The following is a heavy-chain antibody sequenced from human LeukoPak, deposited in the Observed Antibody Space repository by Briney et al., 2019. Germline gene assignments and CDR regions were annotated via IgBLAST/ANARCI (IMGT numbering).Heavy chain of an antibody. D-gene: IGHD6-19*01. V-gene: IGHV4-59*08. J-gene: IGHJ4*02. CDR2: IYYSGST. CDR3: ARHLSAWFFDY. Sequence: SETLSLTCTVPGGSISSYYWSWIRQPPGKGLEWTGNIYYSGSTNYNPSLKSRVTISVNTSKNQFSLKLSSVTAADTAVYYCARHLSAWFFDYWGQGTLVTVSS. CDR1: GGSISSYY.